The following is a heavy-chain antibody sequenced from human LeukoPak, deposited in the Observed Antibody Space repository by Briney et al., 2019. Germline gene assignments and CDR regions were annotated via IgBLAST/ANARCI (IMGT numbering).Heavy chain of an antibody. CDR2: IKQDGSEK. J-gene: IGHJ4*02. CDR3: ARTGGSGKYTYNFDY. D-gene: IGHD3-10*01. CDR1: GFTFSSYW. V-gene: IGHV3-7*05. Sequence: GGSLRLSCAASGFTFSSYWMSWVRQAPGKGLEWMANIKQDGSEKNYVDSVKGRFTISRDNAENSLYVHMNSLRAEDTAVYYCARTGGSGKYTYNFDYWGQGILVTVSS.